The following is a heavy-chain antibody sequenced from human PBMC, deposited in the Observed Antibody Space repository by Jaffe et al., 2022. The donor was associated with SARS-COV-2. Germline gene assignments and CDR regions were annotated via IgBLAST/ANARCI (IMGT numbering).Heavy chain of an antibody. CDR3: ARAGLQLVYPIPFSDY. CDR1: GYTFTNYA. V-gene: IGHV1-3*01. CDR2: INAGNGNT. D-gene: IGHD6-6*01. J-gene: IGHJ4*02. Sequence: QVQLVQSGAEVKKPGASVKVSCKASGYTFTNYAMHWVRQAPGQRLEWMGWINAGNGNTKYSQKFQGRVTITRDTSATTAYMEMSSLRSEDTAVYYCARAGLQLVYPIPFSDYWGQGTLVTVSS.